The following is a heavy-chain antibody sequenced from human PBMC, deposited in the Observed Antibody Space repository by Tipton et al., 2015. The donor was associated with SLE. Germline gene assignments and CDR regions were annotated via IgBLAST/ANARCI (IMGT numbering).Heavy chain of an antibody. CDR1: GDPISSSTYF. D-gene: IGHD1-26*01. V-gene: IGHV4-61*02. Sequence: TLSLTCTVSGDPISSSTYFWTWIRQPAGKGPEWIGRIYANGDTNYNPSLKSRDTISLDTSKNQFFLNLRSVTAADTAVYYCARETPPLTGGALSGTFDDWGQGTPVTVSS. CDR2: IYANGDT. CDR3: ARETPPLTGGALSGTFDD. J-gene: IGHJ4*02.